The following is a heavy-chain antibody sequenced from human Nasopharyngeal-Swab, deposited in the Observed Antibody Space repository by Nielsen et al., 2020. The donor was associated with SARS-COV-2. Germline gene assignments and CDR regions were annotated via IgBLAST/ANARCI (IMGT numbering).Heavy chain of an antibody. Sequence: ASVKVSCKASGYTFTSYGISWVRQAAGQGLEWMGWISAYNGNTNYAQKLQGRVTMTTDTSTSTAYMELRSLRSDETAVYYCARYSCSSTSCLYYFDYWGQGTLVTVSS. CDR2: ISAYNGNT. D-gene: IGHD2-2*01. CDR1: GYTFTSYG. V-gene: IGHV1-18*04. CDR3: ARYSCSSTSCLYYFDY. J-gene: IGHJ4*02.